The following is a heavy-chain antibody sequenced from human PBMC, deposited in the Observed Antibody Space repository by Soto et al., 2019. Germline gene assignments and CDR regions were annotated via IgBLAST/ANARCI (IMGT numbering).Heavy chain of an antibody. CDR1: GFTFSSYS. Sequence: GGSLRLPCAAFGFTFSSYSLNWVRQAQGKGLEWVSYISSSSSTIYYADSVKGRFTISRDNAKNSLYLQMNSLRAEDTAVYYCATSLDVWGQGTTVTVSS. CDR2: ISSSSSTI. CDR3: ATSLDV. J-gene: IGHJ6*02. V-gene: IGHV3-48*01.